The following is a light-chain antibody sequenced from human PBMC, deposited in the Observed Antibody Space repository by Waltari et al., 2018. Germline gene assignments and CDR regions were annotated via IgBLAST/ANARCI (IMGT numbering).Light chain of an antibody. J-gene: IGLJ2*01. V-gene: IGLV1-44*01. CDR3: AAWDDSLNGVV. CDR2: SNN. Sequence: QSVLTQQPSASGTPGPRVTISCSGSSSNIGSNPVNWYQQLPGTAPKLLIYSNNQRPSGVPDRFSGSKSGTSASLAISGLQSEDEADYYCAAWDDSLNGVVFGGGTKLTVL. CDR1: SSNIGSNP.